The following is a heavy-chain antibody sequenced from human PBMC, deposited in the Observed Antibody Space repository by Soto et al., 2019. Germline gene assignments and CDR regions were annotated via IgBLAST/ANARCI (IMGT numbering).Heavy chain of an antibody. D-gene: IGHD1-20*01. CDR3: ARGNWNYYYGFDV. CDR2: IKPDGSEQ. V-gene: IGHV3-7*01. CDR1: EFTFDKYY. Sequence: GWSLRLSCAASEFTFDKYYMTWVRQAPGKGPEWVANIKPDGSEQYYVDSVKGRFTISRDNANNSLYLQMNSLRAEDTAVYFCARGNWNYYYGFDVWGQGTTVTVSS. J-gene: IGHJ6*02.